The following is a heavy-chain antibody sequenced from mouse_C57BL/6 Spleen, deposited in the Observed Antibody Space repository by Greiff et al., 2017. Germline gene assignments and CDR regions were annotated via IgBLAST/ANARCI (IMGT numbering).Heavy chain of an antibody. D-gene: IGHD2-1*01. Sequence: EVQLQQSGPGLVKPSQSLSLTCSVTGYSITSGYYWNWIRQFPGNKLEWMGYISYDGSNNYNPSLKNRISITRDTSKNQFFLKLNSVTTEDTATYYCARYYGNDWGQGTTLTVSS. V-gene: IGHV3-6*01. CDR1: GYSITSGYY. J-gene: IGHJ2*01. CDR2: ISYDGSN. CDR3: ARYYGND.